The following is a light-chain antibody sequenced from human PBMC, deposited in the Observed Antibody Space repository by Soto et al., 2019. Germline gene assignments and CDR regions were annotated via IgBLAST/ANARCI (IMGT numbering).Light chain of an antibody. CDR3: QQYNYSPPWT. J-gene: IGKJ1*01. V-gene: IGKV3-15*01. Sequence: ILMTQSPATLSVSPGERATLSCRASQSVSNALPWYQQKPGQAPRLLIYDASTRATGIPARFSGSGSGTEFTLTISGLQSEDFAVYYCQQYNYSPPWTFGQGTKVEIK. CDR1: QSVSNA. CDR2: DAS.